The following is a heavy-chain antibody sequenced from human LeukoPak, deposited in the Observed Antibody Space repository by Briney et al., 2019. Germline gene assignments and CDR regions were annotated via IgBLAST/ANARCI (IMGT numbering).Heavy chain of an antibody. CDR2: ISYDGSNK. CDR3: AKGGVGTAMPHFDY. D-gene: IGHD5-18*01. J-gene: IGHJ4*02. Sequence: PGGSLRLSCAASGFTFGSCGMHGVRQAPGKGLEWVAVISYDGSNKYYADSVKGRVTISRDNSKNTLYLQMNSLRAEDTAVYYCAKGGVGTAMPHFDYWGQGTLVTVSS. CDR1: GFTFGSCG. V-gene: IGHV3-30*18.